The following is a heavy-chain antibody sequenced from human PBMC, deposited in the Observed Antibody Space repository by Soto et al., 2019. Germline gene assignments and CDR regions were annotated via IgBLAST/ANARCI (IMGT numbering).Heavy chain of an antibody. J-gene: IGHJ4*02. Sequence: QVQLVQSGAEVKKPGASVKVSCKASGYTFTGYYMHWVRQAPGQGHEWMGWINPNSGGTNYAQKFQGRVTMTRDTSISRAYMELSRLRADDTAVYYCANSPSELTGDPLDYWGQGTLVTVSS. V-gene: IGHV1-2*02. D-gene: IGHD7-27*01. CDR1: GYTFTGYY. CDR2: INPNSGGT. CDR3: ANSPSELTGDPLDY.